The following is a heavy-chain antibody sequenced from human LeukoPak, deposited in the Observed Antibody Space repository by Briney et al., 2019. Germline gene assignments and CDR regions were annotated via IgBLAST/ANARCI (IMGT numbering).Heavy chain of an antibody. V-gene: IGHV3-7*01. CDR1: GFTFSSYW. J-gene: IGHJ4*02. CDR2: INHDGSEK. Sequence: PGGSLRLSCAASGFTFSSYWMSWVRQAPGKGLEWVANINHDGSEKYYVDSVKGRFTISRDNAKNSLYLQMNSLRAEDTAVYYCARDPTRGYSYGYEDYWGQGTLVTVSS. D-gene: IGHD5-18*01. CDR3: ARDPTRGYSYGYEDY.